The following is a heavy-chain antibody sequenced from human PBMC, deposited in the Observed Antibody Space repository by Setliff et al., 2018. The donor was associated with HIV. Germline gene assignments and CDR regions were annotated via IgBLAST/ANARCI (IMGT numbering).Heavy chain of an antibody. CDR3: ARVVTGPYYYYYMDV. Sequence: SETLSLTCTVSGASISSSSYYWGWIRQPPGKGLEWIGTIYYSGSSKYNPSLKSRVTISVDTSKNQFSLKLSSVTAPDTAVYFCARVVTGPYYYYYMDVWGKGTTVTVSS. CDR2: IYYSGSS. D-gene: IGHD7-27*01. CDR1: GASISSSSYY. J-gene: IGHJ6*03. V-gene: IGHV4-39*07.